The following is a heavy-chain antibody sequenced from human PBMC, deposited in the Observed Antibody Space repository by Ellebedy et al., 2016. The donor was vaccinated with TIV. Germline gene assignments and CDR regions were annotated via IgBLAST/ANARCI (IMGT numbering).Heavy chain of an antibody. CDR2: VNGGGLVI. CDR3: ARESRSSSGY. J-gene: IGHJ4*02. Sequence: PGGSLRLSCAASGFTFNKAWMNWVRQAPGKGLEWVAGVNGGGLVIAYADSVKGRFTISRDNSKNTLDLQMNSLRAEDTAVYYCARESRSSSGYWGQGTLVTVSS. V-gene: IGHV3-53*01. D-gene: IGHD6-19*01. CDR1: GFTFNKAW.